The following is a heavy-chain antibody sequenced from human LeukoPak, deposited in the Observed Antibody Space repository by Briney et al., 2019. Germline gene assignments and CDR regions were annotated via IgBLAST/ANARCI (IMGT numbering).Heavy chain of an antibody. Sequence: GGSLRLSCAASGLTVSSNYMSWVRQAPGKGLEWVSVIYSGGSTYYADSVKGRFTISRDNSKNTLYLQMNSLRAEDTAVYYCARSMGATDAFDIWGQGTMVTVSS. CDR1: GLTVSSNY. CDR3: ARSMGATDAFDI. CDR2: IYSGGST. V-gene: IGHV3-66*01. J-gene: IGHJ3*02. D-gene: IGHD1-26*01.